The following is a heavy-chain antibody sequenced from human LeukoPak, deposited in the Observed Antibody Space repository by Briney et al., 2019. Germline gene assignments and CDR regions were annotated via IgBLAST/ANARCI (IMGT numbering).Heavy chain of an antibody. V-gene: IGHV3-23*01. CDR3: AKGGYCSSTSCYVGWFDP. J-gene: IGHJ5*02. CDR2: ISGGGGST. Sequence: GGSLRLSCAASGFTFSSYVMNWVRQAPGKGLEWVSVISGGGGSTYYADSVKGRFTISRDNSKNTFFLQMNSLRAEDTAVYYCAKGGYCSSTSCYVGWFDPWGQGTLVTVSS. CDR1: GFTFSSYV. D-gene: IGHD2-2*01.